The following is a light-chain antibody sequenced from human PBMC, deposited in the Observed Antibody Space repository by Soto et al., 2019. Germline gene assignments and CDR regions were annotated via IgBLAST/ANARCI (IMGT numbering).Light chain of an antibody. V-gene: IGKV3-11*01. CDR3: QQRSNWPPNT. CDR1: QSVSSY. J-gene: IGKJ4*01. Sequence: VLTQSPATLSLSPGERATLSCRASQSVSSYLAWYQQKPGQAPRLLIYDASNRATGIPARFSGSGSGTDFTLTISSLGPEDFAVYYCQQRSNWPPNTFGGGTKVDIK. CDR2: DAS.